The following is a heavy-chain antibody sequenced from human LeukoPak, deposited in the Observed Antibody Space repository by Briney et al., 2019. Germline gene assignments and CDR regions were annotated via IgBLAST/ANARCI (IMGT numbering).Heavy chain of an antibody. CDR2: ISHSGST. CDR3: ARIKGYYYYYMDV. J-gene: IGHJ6*03. V-gene: IGHV4-34*01. Sequence: SETLSLTCAVYGGSFSGYYWSWIRQPPGKGLEWIGEISHSGSTNYNPSLKSRVTISVDTSKNQFSLKLSSVTAADTAVYYCARIKGYYYYYMDVWGKGTTVTVSS. CDR1: GGSFSGYY.